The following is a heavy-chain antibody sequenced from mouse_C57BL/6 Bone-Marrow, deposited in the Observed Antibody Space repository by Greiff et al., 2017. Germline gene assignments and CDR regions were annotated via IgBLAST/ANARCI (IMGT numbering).Heavy chain of an antibody. V-gene: IGHV1-26*01. CDR2: INPNNGGT. J-gene: IGHJ2*01. Sequence: VQLQQSGPELVKPGASVKISCKASGYTFIDYYMNWVKQSHGKSLEWIGDINPNNGGTSYNQKFKGKATLTVDKSSSTAYMELRSLTSEDSAVYYCANSYYFDYWGQGTTLTVSS. CDR1: GYTFIDYY. CDR3: ANSYYFDY.